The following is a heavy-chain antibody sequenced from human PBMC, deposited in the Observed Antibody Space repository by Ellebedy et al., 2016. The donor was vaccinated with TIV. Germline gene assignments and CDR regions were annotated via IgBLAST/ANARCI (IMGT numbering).Heavy chain of an antibody. Sequence: PGGSLRLSCAGSGFTFGNYWMNWVRQAPGKGLEWVANIKQDGSEKFHADSVKGRFTISRDNAKNALYLQMNSLRADTAVYYCARGVSMYTSNIWFDFDYWGPGTLVTVSS. D-gene: IGHD6-13*01. CDR3: ARGVSMYTSNIWFDFDY. CDR2: IKQDGSEK. CDR1: GFTFGNYW. V-gene: IGHV3-7*04. J-gene: IGHJ4*02.